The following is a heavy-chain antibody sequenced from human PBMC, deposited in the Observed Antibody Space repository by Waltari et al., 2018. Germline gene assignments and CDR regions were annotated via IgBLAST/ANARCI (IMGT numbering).Heavy chain of an antibody. CDR2: TYYRSKWYN. J-gene: IGHJ5*02. D-gene: IGHD6-6*01. CDR3: ARDHIAARLPNNWFDP. CDR1: GDSVSSNSAA. V-gene: IGHV6-1*01. Sequence: QVQLQQSGPGLVKPSQTLSLTCAISGDSVSSNSAAWNWNRQSQSRGLEWLGRTYYRSKWYNDYALSVKSRITINPDTSKNQFSLQLNSVTPEDTAVYYCARDHIAARLPNNWFDPWGQGTLVTVSS.